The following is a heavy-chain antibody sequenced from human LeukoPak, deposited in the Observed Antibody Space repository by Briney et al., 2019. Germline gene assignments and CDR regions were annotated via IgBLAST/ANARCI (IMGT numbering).Heavy chain of an antibody. V-gene: IGHV3-23*01. J-gene: IGHJ4*02. CDR3: AKDPLFKIDSSGPWDFDY. CDR2: ISGSGGST. CDR1: GFTFSSYA. Sequence: PGGSLRLSCAASGFTFSSYAMSWVRQAPGKGLEWVSAISGSGGSTYYADSVKGRFTISRDNSKNTLYLQMNSLRAEDTAVYYCAKDPLFKIDSSGPWDFDYWGQGTLVTVSS. D-gene: IGHD3-22*01.